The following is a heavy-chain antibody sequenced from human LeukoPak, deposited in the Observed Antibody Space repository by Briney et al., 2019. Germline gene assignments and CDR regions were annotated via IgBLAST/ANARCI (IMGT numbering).Heavy chain of an antibody. J-gene: IGHJ4*02. V-gene: IGHV4-34*01. CDR3: ARTSSGYYYLMYY. CDR2: INHSGST. D-gene: IGHD3-22*01. CDR1: GVSFSGYY. Sequence: SKTLSFTCAVYGVSFSGYYWSWIRQPQGKGLEWIGEINHSGSTNYNPSLKSRVTISVDTSKNQFSLKLSSVTAADTAVYYCARTSSGYYYLMYYWGQGTLVTVSS.